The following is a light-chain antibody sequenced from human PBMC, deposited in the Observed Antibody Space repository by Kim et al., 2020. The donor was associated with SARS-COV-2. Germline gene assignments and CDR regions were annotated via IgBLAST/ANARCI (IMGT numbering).Light chain of an antibody. J-gene: IGKJ4*01. V-gene: IGKV4-1*01. CDR2: WAS. CDR1: QSVLYSSNNENY. Sequence: DIVMTQSPDSLAVSLGERATINCKSSQSVLYSSNNENYLAWYQQKPGQPPKLLIYWASTRESGVPDRFSGSGSGTDFTLTITSLQAEDVSLYNSQRYYSRPLTSRVGTRVRIK. CDR3: QRYYSRPLT.